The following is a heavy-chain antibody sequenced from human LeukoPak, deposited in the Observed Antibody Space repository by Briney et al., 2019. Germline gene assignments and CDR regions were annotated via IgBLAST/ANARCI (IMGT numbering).Heavy chain of an antibody. CDR2: VYHSGSA. J-gene: IGHJ3*02. V-gene: IGHV4-34*01. D-gene: IGHD2-2*02. CDR1: DGSFIGDY. CDR3: ARLPSVVAAAIRAFDI. Sequence: SETLSLTCGVYDGSFIGDYWSWIRQSPGMGLEWIGQVYHSGSANYNPSLRSRVTISIDTSKKQFSLKLNSVTAADTAVYYCARLPSVVAAAIRAFDIWGQGTMVTVSS.